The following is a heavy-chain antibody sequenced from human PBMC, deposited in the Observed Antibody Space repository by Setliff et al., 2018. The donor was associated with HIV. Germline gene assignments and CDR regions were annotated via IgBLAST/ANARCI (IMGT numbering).Heavy chain of an antibody. CDR3: AKDSAPYGSGSGANY. J-gene: IGHJ4*02. V-gene: IGHV3-21*01. Sequence: PGGSLRLFCAASGFTFSSYSMNWVRQAPGKGLEWVSSISSSSSYIYYADSVKGRFTISRDNAKNSLYLQMNSLRAEDTAVYYCAKDSAPYGSGSGANYWGQGTLVTVSS. CDR2: ISSSSSYI. D-gene: IGHD3-10*01. CDR1: GFTFSSYS.